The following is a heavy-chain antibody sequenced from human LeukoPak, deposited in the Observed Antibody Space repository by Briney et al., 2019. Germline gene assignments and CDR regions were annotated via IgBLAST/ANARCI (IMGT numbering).Heavy chain of an antibody. CDR1: GFIVTNNY. Sequence: GGSLRLSCAASGFIVTNNYINWVRQAPGKGLEWVSLVYSGGSTYYADSVKGRFTISRDNSKNMVYLQMNSLRAEDTAMYYCARDPPAVLIDTYGWGQGTLVTVSS. CDR3: ARDPPAVLIDTYG. CDR2: VYSGGST. V-gene: IGHV3-66*01. D-gene: IGHD2-8*01. J-gene: IGHJ4*02.